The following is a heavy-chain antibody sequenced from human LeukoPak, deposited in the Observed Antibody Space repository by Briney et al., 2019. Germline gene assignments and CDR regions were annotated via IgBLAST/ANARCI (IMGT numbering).Heavy chain of an antibody. CDR3: ASRYDYTKEGYYYYYMDV. Sequence: SVKVSCKASGGTFSSYAISWVRQAPGQGLEWMGRIIPIFGTANYAQKFQGRVTITTDESTSTAYMELSSLRSEDTAVYYCASRYDYTKEGYYYYYMDVWGKGTTVTVS. J-gene: IGHJ6*03. D-gene: IGHD3-22*01. V-gene: IGHV1-69*05. CDR1: GGTFSSYA. CDR2: IIPIFGTA.